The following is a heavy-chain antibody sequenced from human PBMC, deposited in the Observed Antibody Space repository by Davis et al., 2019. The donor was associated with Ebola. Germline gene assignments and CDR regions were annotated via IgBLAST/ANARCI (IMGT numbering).Heavy chain of an antibody. J-gene: IGHJ4*02. CDR3: AKRRSPDFWSGYSPIDY. CDR2: ISSSSSYI. D-gene: IGHD3-3*01. Sequence: GESLKISCAASGFTFSSYEMNWVRQAPGKGLEWVSSISSSSSYIYYADSVKGRFTISRDNAKNSLYLQMNSLRAEDTAVYYCAKRRSPDFWSGYSPIDYWGQGTLVTVSS. V-gene: IGHV3-21*01. CDR1: GFTFSSYE.